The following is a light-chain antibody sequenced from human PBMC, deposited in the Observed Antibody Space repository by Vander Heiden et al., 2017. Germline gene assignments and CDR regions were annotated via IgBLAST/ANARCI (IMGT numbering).Light chain of an antibody. CDR2: SDN. CDR1: RSNIGRNY. J-gene: IGLJ3*02. CDR3: GAWDDRLSVGV. V-gene: IGLV1-47*02. Sequence: QSVLTQPPSASGTPGQRVTISCSGRRSNIGRNYVAWYQQLPGTAPKLLIYSDNRRPSGVPDRVSGSKSGTSASLTITGIRSEDEADYYCGAWDDRLSVGVFGGGTRLTVL.